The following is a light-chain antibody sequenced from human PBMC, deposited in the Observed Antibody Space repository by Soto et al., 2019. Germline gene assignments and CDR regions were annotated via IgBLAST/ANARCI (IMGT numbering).Light chain of an antibody. Sequence: DIQMTQSPSSLSASVGDRITITCRASQGIIDYLAWYQQKPGKPPNLLIYAASTLDSGVPSRFSGSGSGTDFTLTISSLQPEDVGTYYCQKYNTAPQPFGPGTKVEIK. CDR2: AAS. CDR1: QGIIDY. CDR3: QKYNTAPQP. V-gene: IGKV1-27*01. J-gene: IGKJ1*01.